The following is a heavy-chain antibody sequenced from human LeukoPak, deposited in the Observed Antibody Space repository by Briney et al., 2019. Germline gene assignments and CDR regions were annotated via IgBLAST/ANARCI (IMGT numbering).Heavy chain of an antibody. CDR3: ARSPSHYSSDYYFFDY. CDR2: IYPGDSDT. V-gene: IGHV5-51*01. CDR1: GYSVTSYW. J-gene: IGHJ4*02. Sequence: GESLKISCKGSGYSVTSYWIGWVRQMPGKGLEWMGIIYPGDSDTRYSPSFQGQVTISADKSISTAYLQWSSLKASDTAMYYCARSPSHYSSDYYFFDYWGQGTLVTVSS. D-gene: IGHD6-25*01.